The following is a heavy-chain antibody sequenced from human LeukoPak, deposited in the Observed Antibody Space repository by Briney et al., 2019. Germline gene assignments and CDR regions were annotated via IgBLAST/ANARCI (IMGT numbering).Heavy chain of an antibody. Sequence: PGGPLRLSCAASAFIFNRYGMSWVRQAPGKGLEWVSFISTSSSYIHYADSVKGRFTISRDNAKNSLYLQMNSLRAEDTAVYYCARTSDTSGRLYWYFDLWGRGTLVTVSS. CDR1: AFIFNRYG. J-gene: IGHJ2*01. D-gene: IGHD3-22*01. CDR3: ARTSDTSGRLYWYFDL. V-gene: IGHV3-21*01. CDR2: ISTSSSYI.